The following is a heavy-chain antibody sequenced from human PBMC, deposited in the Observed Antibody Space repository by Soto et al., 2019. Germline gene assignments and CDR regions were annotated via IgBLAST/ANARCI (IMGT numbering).Heavy chain of an antibody. Sequence: EASVKVSCKASGGTFSSYAISWVRQAPGQGLEWMGGIIPIFGTANYAQKFQGRVTITADESTSTAYMELSSLRSEDTAVYYCARDSRVPKGINYYYYGMDVWGQGTTVTVSS. D-gene: IGHD3-10*01. V-gene: IGHV1-69*13. CDR3: ARDSRVPKGINYYYYGMDV. CDR1: GGTFSSYA. J-gene: IGHJ6*02. CDR2: IIPIFGTA.